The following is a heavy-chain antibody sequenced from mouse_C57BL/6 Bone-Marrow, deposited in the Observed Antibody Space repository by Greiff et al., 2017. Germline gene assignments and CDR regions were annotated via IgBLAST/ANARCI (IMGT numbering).Heavy chain of an antibody. CDR1: GFNIKDYY. J-gene: IGHJ3*01. Sequence: EVKLVESGAELVRPGASVKLSCTASGFNIKDYYMHWVQQRPEQGLEWIGRIDPEDGDTEYAPKFPGKATMPADPSSNTAYLQLSSLTSEDTAVYYCTTYIYYDYSAGFAYWGQGTLVTVAA. CDR2: IDPEDGDT. D-gene: IGHD2-4*01. CDR3: TTYIYYDYSAGFAY. V-gene: IGHV14-1*01.